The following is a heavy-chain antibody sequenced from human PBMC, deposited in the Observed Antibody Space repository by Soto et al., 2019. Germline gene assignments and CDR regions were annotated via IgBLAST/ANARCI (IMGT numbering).Heavy chain of an antibody. CDR2: IDDRGST. CDR1: GGSISSGDCY. D-gene: IGHD2-2*01. V-gene: IGHV4-30-4*01. J-gene: IGHJ6*02. CDR3: VRGHCSTTSCSPYYYYFAMDV. Sequence: SETLSLTCTVSGGSISSGDCYWSWIRQPPGKGLEWIGYIDDRGSTHHNPSLESRVTMSVDMSKNQFSLKLSSVTAADTAVYFCVRGHCSTTSCSPYYYYFAMDVWGQGTTVTVSS.